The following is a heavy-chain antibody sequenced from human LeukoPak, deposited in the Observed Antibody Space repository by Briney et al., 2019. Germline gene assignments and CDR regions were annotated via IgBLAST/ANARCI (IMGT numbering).Heavy chain of an antibody. CDR2: TSYEGSDT. D-gene: IGHD6-19*01. V-gene: IGHV3-30*18. J-gene: IGHJ4*02. CDR1: GFTFSSYG. CDR3: AKVGSGWPEANY. Sequence: PGGSPRLSCAASGFTFSSYGMHWVRQAPGKGLEWLAVTSYEGSDTNYADSVKGRFTIFRDNSKNTLYLQMNGLSAEDTAVYYCAKVGSGWPEANYWGQGTLVTVSS.